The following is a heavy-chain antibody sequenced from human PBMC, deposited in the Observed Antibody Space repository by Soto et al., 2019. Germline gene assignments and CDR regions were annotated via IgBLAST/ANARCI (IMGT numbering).Heavy chain of an antibody. CDR2: IIPIFGIA. CDR3: ARRSLIAVAGTGYYFDY. Sequence: QVQLVQSGAEVKKPGSSVKVSCKASGGTFSSYAISWVRQAPGQGLEWMGGIIPIFGIANYAQKFQGRVTITADESTSTAYVELSSLRSEDTAVYYCARRSLIAVAGTGYYFDYWGQGTLVTVSS. J-gene: IGHJ4*02. D-gene: IGHD6-19*01. V-gene: IGHV1-69*12. CDR1: GGTFSSYA.